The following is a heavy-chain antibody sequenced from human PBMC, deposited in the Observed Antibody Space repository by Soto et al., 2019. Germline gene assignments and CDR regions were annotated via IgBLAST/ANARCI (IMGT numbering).Heavy chain of an antibody. CDR1: GFTLSSYA. J-gene: IGHJ6*02. D-gene: IGHD3-3*01. CDR3: AMGLESNSQTISYYYGMDV. V-gene: IGHV3-23*01. CDR2: ISGSGGST. Sequence: PGGSLRLSCAASGFTLSSYAMRWVRQAPGKGLEWVSAISGSGGSTYYADSVKGRFTISRDNSKNTLYLQMNSLRAEDTAVYYCAMGLESNSQTISYYYGMDVWGQGTKVTVSS.